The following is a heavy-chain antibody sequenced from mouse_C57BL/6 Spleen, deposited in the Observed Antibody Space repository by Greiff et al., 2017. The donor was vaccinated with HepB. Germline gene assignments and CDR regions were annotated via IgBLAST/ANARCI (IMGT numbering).Heavy chain of an antibody. V-gene: IGHV1-50*01. CDR3: ARRGGYDRWFAY. Sequence: VQLQQPGAELVKPGASVKLSCKASGYTFTSYWMQWVKQRPGQGLEWIGEIDPSDSYTNYNQKFKGKATLTVDTSSSTAYMQLSSLTSEDSAVYYCARRGGYDRWFAYWGQGTLVTVSA. CDR1: GYTFTSYW. D-gene: IGHD2-2*01. CDR2: IDPSDSYT. J-gene: IGHJ3*01.